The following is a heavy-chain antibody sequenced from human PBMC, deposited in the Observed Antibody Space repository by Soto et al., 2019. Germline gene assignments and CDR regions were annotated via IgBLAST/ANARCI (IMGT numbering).Heavy chain of an antibody. V-gene: IGHV4-31*03. Sequence: SETLSLTCTVSGGSISSGGYYWSWIRQHPGKGLEWIGYIYYSGSTYYNPSLKSRVTISVDTSKNQFSLKLSSVTAADTAVYYCARVIEDLVVVVAATGAFDIWGQGTMVTVSS. D-gene: IGHD2-15*01. CDR3: ARVIEDLVVVVAATGAFDI. CDR1: GGSISSGGYY. J-gene: IGHJ3*02. CDR2: IYYSGST.